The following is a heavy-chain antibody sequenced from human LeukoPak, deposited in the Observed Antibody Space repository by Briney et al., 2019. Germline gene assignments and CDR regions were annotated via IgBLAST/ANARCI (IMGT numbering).Heavy chain of an antibody. CDR1: GGSISSYY. V-gene: IGHV4-59*12. Sequence: SETLSLTCTVSGGSISSYYWSWIRQPPGKGLEWIGYIYYSGSTNYNPSLKSRVTISVDTSKNQFSLQLNSVTPEDTAVYYCARIYHSFYFDYWGQGTLVTVSS. CDR3: ARIYHSFYFDY. D-gene: IGHD1-14*01. CDR2: IYYSGST. J-gene: IGHJ4*02.